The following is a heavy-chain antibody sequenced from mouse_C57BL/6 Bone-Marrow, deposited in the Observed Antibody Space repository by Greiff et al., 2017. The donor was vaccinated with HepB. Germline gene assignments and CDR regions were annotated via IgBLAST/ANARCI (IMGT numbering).Heavy chain of an antibody. D-gene: IGHD1-1*01. CDR2: IYPRSGNT. J-gene: IGHJ3*01. CDR1: GYTFTSYG. CDR3: ARGYCGSSEVAY. Sequence: QVQLQQSGAELARPGASVKLSCKASGYTFTSYGISWVKQSTGQGLEWIGEIYPRSGNTYYNEKFKGKATLTADKSSSTAYMELRSLTSEDAAVYFCARGYCGSSEVAYWGQGTLVTVSA. V-gene: IGHV1-81*01.